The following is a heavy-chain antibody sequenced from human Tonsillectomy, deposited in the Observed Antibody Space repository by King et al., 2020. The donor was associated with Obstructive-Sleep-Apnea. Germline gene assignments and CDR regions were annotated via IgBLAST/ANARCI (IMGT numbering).Heavy chain of an antibody. Sequence: QLQESGPGLVKPSETLSLTCTVSGGSLTSRSYDWGWIRQPPGNGLEWMGSIYYSGSTYSNPSLNIRGTISVYTSKNQFSLRLSSLTAADTAVYYCARVGGDWYFDLWGRGTLVTVSS. CDR1: GGSLTSRSYD. V-gene: IGHV4-39*07. CDR3: ARVGGDWYFDL. CDR2: IYYSGST. D-gene: IGHD2-15*01. J-gene: IGHJ2*01.